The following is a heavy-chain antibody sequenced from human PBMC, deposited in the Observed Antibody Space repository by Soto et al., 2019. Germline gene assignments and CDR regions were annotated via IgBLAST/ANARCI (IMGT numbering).Heavy chain of an antibody. Sequence: QVQLVQSGAEVKKPGSSVKVSCKASGGTFSSYTISWVRQAPGQGLEWMGRIIPILGIANYAQKFQGRVTITADKSTSTAYMELSSLRSEDTAVYYCARLLVLDYYYGMDVWGHGTTVTVSS. D-gene: IGHD6-13*01. CDR1: GGTFSSYT. V-gene: IGHV1-69*02. J-gene: IGHJ6*02. CDR2: IIPILGIA. CDR3: ARLLVLDYYYGMDV.